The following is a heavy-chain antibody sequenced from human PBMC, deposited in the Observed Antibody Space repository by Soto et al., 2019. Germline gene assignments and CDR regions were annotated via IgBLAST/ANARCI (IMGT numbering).Heavy chain of an antibody. V-gene: IGHV3-21*06. D-gene: IGHD4-17*01. J-gene: IGHJ5*02. CDR1: AFTFSAYN. Sequence: GSLSLSCAASAFTFSAYNLSWVRQPPWKGLEWVSSITSSSSSIYYADSLKGRFTISRDNAKNSLYLQMNSLRAEDTAVYYCASHYGDNGWFDPWGQGTLVTVSS. CDR3: ASHYGDNGWFDP. CDR2: ITSSSSSI.